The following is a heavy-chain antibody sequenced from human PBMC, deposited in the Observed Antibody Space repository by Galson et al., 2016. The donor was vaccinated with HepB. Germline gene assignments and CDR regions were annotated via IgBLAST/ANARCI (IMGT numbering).Heavy chain of an antibody. Sequence: ETLSLTCTVSGDSISSSNWWTWVRQPPGKGLEWIGAMYHSGITDYNPSLKSRLTMSLDKSKNQFSLRLNSVTAADTAVYYCASCVGSSGYDFWGQGTLVAVSS. J-gene: IGHJ4*02. CDR3: ASCVGSSGYDF. V-gene: IGHV4-4*02. D-gene: IGHD3-22*01. CDR1: GDSISSSNW. CDR2: MYHSGIT.